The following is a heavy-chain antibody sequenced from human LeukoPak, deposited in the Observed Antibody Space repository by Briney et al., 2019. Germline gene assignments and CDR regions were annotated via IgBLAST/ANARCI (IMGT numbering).Heavy chain of an antibody. CDR2: IYYSGST. V-gene: IGHV4-59*01. CDR1: GDSISSDY. CDR3: ASGYSYDLFDY. D-gene: IGHD5-18*01. Sequence: SETLSLTCTVSGDSISSDYWSWIRQPPGKGLEWIGYIYYSGSTNYNPTLKSRVTISVDTSRNQLSLKLSSVTAADTAVYYCASGYSYDLFDYWGQGTLATVSS. J-gene: IGHJ4*02.